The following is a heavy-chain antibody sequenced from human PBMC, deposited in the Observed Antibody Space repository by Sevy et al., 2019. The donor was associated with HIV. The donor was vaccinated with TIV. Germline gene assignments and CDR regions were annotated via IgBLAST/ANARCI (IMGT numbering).Heavy chain of an antibody. CDR3: ARDSGSYDALHAFDI. Sequence: ASVKVSCKASGYTFTSYGISWVRQAPGQGLEWMGWISAYNGNTNYAQKLQGRVTMTTDTSTVTAYMELRSLRSDDTAVYYCARDSGSYDALHAFDIWGQGTMVTVSS. J-gene: IGHJ3*02. D-gene: IGHD1-26*01. CDR1: GYTFTSYG. CDR2: ISAYNGNT. V-gene: IGHV1-18*01.